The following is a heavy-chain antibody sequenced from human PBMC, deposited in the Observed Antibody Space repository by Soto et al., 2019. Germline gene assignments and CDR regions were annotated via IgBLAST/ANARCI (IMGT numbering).Heavy chain of an antibody. Sequence: QVQLVQSGAEVKKPGSSVKVSCKASGGTFSSYTISWVRQAPGQGLEWMGRIIPILGIANYAQKFQGRVTITADKSTTTXXTELSSLRSEDTAVYSCASRDSSGYYPNRITYFDLWGRGTLVTVSS. J-gene: IGHJ2*01. CDR1: GGTFSSYT. V-gene: IGHV1-69*02. CDR2: IIPILGIA. D-gene: IGHD3-22*01. CDR3: ASRDSSGYYPNRITYFDL.